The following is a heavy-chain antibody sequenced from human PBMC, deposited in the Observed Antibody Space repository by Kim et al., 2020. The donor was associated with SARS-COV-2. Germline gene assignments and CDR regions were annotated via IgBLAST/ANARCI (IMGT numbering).Heavy chain of an antibody. D-gene: IGHD6-19*01. V-gene: IGHV3-74*01. CDR2: INSDGSST. CDR1: GFTFSSYW. J-gene: IGHJ4*02. CDR3: ARDKQWLGGGDFDY. Sequence: GGSLRLSCAASGFTFSSYWMHWVRQAPGKGLVWVSRINSDGSSTSYADSVKGRFTIYRDNAKNTLCLQMNSLRAEDTAVYYCARDKQWLGGGDFDYWGQGTLVTVSS.